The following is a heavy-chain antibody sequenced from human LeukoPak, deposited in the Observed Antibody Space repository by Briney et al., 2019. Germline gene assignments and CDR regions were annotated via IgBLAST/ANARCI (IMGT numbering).Heavy chain of an antibody. Sequence: RGSLRLSYAASGFTFSTYDMHRGRQATGKRLKCVSAIGTAGDPYYPGSVKGRFTISRENAKTSLYLRMNMLRAGDMAVYYCARDLRCSSTSCYYYGMEVWGQGTTVTVSS. D-gene: IGHD2-2*01. CDR1: GFTFSTYD. CDR3: ARDLRCSSTSCYYYGMEV. CDR2: IGTAGDP. J-gene: IGHJ6*02. V-gene: IGHV3-13*04.